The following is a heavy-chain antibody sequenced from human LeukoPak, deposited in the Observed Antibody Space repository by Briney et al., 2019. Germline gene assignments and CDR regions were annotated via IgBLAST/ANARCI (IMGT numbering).Heavy chain of an antibody. V-gene: IGHV3-11*01. CDR1: GFRFSDYY. CDR3: ARGXSGPLGYYFDY. CDR2: ISDSGRSI. J-gene: IGHJ4*02. D-gene: IGHD2-15*01. Sequence: GGSLRLSCAASGFRFSDYYMSWIRQAPGKRLEWISYISDSGRSIHYADSVKGRVTISRDNAKKSLYLAMNSLRAEDTAVYYCARGXSGPLGYYFDYWGQGILVTV.